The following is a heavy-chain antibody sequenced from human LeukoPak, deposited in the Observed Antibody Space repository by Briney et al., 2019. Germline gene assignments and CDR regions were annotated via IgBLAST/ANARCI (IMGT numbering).Heavy chain of an antibody. CDR3: ARDGLPAARDI. V-gene: IGHV3-74*01. Sequence: GGSLRLSCAGSAFIFSQFWMQWVRQVPGKGLVWVSRINGDGSSTNYADSVKGRFTIARDNAKNTLYLQMNSLRAEDTAVYYCARDGLPAARDIWGQGTMVTVSS. CDR1: AFIFSQFW. CDR2: INGDGSST. J-gene: IGHJ3*02. D-gene: IGHD6-6*01.